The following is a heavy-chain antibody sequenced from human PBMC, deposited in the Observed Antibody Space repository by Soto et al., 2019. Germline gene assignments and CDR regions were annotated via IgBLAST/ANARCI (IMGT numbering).Heavy chain of an antibody. J-gene: IGHJ4*02. CDR1: GGSISSSSYY. CDR3: ARVYSGYDLHPLG. CDR2: IYYSGST. D-gene: IGHD5-12*01. Sequence: PSETLSLTCTVSGGSISSSSYYWGWIRQPPGKGLEWIGSIYYSGSTYYNPSLKSRVTISVDTSKNQFSLKLSSVTAADTAVYYCARVYSGYDLHPLGWGQGTLVTVSS. V-gene: IGHV4-39*01.